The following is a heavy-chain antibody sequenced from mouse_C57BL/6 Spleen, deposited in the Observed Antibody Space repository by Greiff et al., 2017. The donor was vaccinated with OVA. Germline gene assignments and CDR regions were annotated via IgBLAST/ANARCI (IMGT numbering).Heavy chain of an antibody. CDR2: IDPSDSET. CDR3: ARGCYYSNYGFMDY. CDR1: GYTFTSYW. Sequence: QVQLQQPGAELVRPGSSVKLSCKASGYTFTSYWMHWVKQRPIQGLEWIGNIDPSDSETHYNQKFKDKATLTVDKSSSTAYMQLSSLTSDDSAVYYCARGCYYSNYGFMDYWGQGTSVTVSS. D-gene: IGHD2-5*01. V-gene: IGHV1-52*01. J-gene: IGHJ4*01.